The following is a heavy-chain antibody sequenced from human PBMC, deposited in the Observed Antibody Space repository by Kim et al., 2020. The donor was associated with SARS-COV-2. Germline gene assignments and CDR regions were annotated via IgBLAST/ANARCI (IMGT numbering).Heavy chain of an antibody. CDR2: ISSSSSYI. V-gene: IGHV3-21*01. D-gene: IGHD3-22*01. CDR1: GFTFSSYS. Sequence: GGSLRLSCAASGFTFSSYSMNWVRQAPGKGLEWVSSISSSSSYIYYADSVKGRFTISRDNAKNSLYLQMNSLRAEDTAVYYCASYPYYYDSSGYYWGQGTLVTVSS. CDR3: ASYPYYYDSSGYY. J-gene: IGHJ4*02.